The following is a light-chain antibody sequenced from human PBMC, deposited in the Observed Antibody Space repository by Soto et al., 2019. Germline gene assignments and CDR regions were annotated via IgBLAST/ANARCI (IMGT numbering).Light chain of an antibody. CDR2: DAS. CDR3: QQYHSYWT. J-gene: IGKJ1*01. V-gene: IGKV1-5*01. Sequence: IQMTQSPSSVSASVGDRVTITCRASRGISTYLAWYQQKPGKAPKLLIYDASSLESGVPSRFSGSGSGTEFTLTISSLQPDDFSTYYCQQYHSYWTFGQGTKVDI. CDR1: RGISTY.